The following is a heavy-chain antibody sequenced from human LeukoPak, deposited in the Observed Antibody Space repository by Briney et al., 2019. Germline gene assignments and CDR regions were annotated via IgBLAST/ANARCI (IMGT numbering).Heavy chain of an antibody. V-gene: IGHV3-66*01. CDR1: GFTVSSSF. Sequence: GGSLRLSCAASGFTVSSSFMSWVRQAPGKGLEWVSVIYTGGSTYYADSVKGRFTISRDDYKNMVHLQMNGLRAEDTAVYFGSRDPAMTSGYGMDVWGQGTTVTVSS. CDR2: IYTGGST. CDR3: SRDPAMTSGYGMDV. D-gene: IGHD4-11*01. J-gene: IGHJ6*02.